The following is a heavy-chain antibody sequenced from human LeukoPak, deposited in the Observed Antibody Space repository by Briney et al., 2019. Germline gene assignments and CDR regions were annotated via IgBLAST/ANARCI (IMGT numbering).Heavy chain of an antibody. V-gene: IGHV3-23*01. J-gene: IGHJ5*02. CDR3: AKDPGRLHGPGSLGDNWFDP. D-gene: IGHD3-10*01. Sequence: GGSLRLSCAASGFTFSSYAMSWVRQAPGKGLEWVSAISGSGGSTYYADSVKGRFTISRDNSKNTLYLQMNSLRAEDTAVYYCAKDPGRLHGPGSLGDNWFDPWGQGTLVTVSS. CDR2: ISGSGGST. CDR1: GFTFSSYA.